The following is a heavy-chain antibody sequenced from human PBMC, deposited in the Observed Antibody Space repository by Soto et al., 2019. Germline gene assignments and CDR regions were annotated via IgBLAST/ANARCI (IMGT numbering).Heavy chain of an antibody. CDR3: AIIMTHSDSFDI. Sequence: SGKVSCKASGYTFGGFYIHWMRQAPGQGLEWVGSINSNSGATTYAQKFQDSVAMTRDTSVSKAYMDLNRLTSDDTAIYYCAIIMTHSDSFDIWGQGTMVTV. D-gene: IGHD3-16*01. CDR1: GYTFGGFY. CDR2: INSNSGAT. J-gene: IGHJ3*02. V-gene: IGHV1-2*04.